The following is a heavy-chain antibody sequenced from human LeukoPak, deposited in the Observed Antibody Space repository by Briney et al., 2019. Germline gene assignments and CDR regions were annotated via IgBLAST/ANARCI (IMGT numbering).Heavy chain of an antibody. J-gene: IGHJ4*02. CDR3: VKDRPTWPIDY. D-gene: IGHD5-12*01. V-gene: IGHV3-23*01. CDR1: GFTFSGYS. CDR2: ISSSGGVT. Sequence: GGSLRLSCAASGFTFSGYSMSWVRQAPGKGLEWVSSISSSGGVTYYSDSVKGRFTISRDNSKNSLYLQMNSLRAEDTAVYYCVKDRPTWPIDYWGQGTLVTVSS.